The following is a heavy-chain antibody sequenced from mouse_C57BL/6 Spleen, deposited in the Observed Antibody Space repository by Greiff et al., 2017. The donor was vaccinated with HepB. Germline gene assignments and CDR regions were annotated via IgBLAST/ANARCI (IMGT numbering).Heavy chain of an antibody. Sequence: EVKLMESGPGMVKPSQSLSLTCTVTGYSITSGYDWHWIRHFPGNKLEWMGYISYSGSTNYNPSLKSRISITHDTSKNHFFLKLNSVTTEDTATYYCARGGFDYYGSPFDYWGQGTTLTVSS. CDR1: GYSITSGYD. D-gene: IGHD1-1*01. V-gene: IGHV3-1*01. J-gene: IGHJ2*01. CDR2: ISYSGST. CDR3: ARGGFDYYGSPFDY.